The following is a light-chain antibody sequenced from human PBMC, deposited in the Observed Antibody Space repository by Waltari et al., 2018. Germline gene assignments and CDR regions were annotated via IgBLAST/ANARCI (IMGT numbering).Light chain of an antibody. CDR1: SSDVGGYNY. CDR3: CSYAGSYTFPYV. J-gene: IGLJ1*01. CDR2: DVS. Sequence: QSALTQPRSVSGSPGQSVTISCTGTSSDVGGYNYVSWYQQHPGKAPKLTIYDVSKRPSGVPDRFSGSKPGNTASLTISGLQAEDEADYYCCSYAGSYTFPYVFGTGTKVTVL. V-gene: IGLV2-11*01.